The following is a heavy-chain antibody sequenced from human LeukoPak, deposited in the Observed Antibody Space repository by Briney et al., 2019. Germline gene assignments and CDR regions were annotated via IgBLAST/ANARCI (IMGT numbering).Heavy chain of an antibody. V-gene: IGHV1-2*02. Sequence: ASVKVSCKASGYTFTGYYMHWVRQAPGQGLEWMGWTNPNSGGTNYAQKFQGRVTMTRDTSISTAYMELSRLRSDDTAVYYCARDADYGDYVGMDVWGQGTTVTVSS. CDR2: TNPNSGGT. CDR1: GYTFTGYY. CDR3: ARDADYGDYVGMDV. D-gene: IGHD4-17*01. J-gene: IGHJ6*02.